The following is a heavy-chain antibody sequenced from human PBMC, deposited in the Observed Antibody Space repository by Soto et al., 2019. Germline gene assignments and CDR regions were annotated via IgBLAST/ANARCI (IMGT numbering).Heavy chain of an antibody. Sequence: ASVNVSCKASGYTFTSYGIHWIRQAPGQRLEWMGWINAANGDSKYSPKFQRRVTITRDPTASSAYIELSSVRSEDPGDYYCVRRQVLVTGIEWYAHWGEGTLVTVCS. CDR2: INAANGDS. V-gene: IGHV1-3*01. J-gene: IGHJ4*01. CDR1: GYTFTSYG. D-gene: IGHD2-21*02. CDR3: VRRQVLVTGIEWYAH.